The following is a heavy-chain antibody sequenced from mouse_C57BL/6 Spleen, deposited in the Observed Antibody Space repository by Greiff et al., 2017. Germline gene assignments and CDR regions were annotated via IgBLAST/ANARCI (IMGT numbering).Heavy chain of an antibody. Sequence: QVQLKESGPGLVKPGASVKISCKASGYAFSSSWMNWVKQRPGKGLEWIGRIYPGDGDTNYNGKFKGKATLTTDKSSSTAYMQLSSLTSEDSAVXFCEIYYGSSYGYLDVWGTGTTVTVSS. D-gene: IGHD1-1*01. CDR1: GYAFSSSW. CDR3: EIYYGSSYGYLDV. CDR2: IYPGDGDT. V-gene: IGHV1-82*01. J-gene: IGHJ1*03.